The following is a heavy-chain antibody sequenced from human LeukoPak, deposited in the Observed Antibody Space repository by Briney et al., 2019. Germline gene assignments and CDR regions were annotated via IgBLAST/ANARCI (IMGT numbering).Heavy chain of an antibody. CDR1: GFTVSSNY. D-gene: IGHD3-22*01. J-gene: IGHJ4*02. CDR2: IYSGGST. V-gene: IGHV3-66*01. Sequence: GGSLRLSCAASGFTVSSNYMSWVRQAPGKGLEWVSVIYSGGSTYYADYVKGRFTISRDNSKNTLYLQMNSLRAEDTAVYYCAREGSSGYYPPTLLYWGQGTLVTVSS. CDR3: AREGSSGYYPPTLLY.